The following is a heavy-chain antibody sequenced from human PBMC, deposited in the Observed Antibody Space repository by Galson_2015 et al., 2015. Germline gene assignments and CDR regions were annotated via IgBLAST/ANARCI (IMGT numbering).Heavy chain of an antibody. CDR2: MWYDGGNK. Sequence: PLGLPLAAPGFTFGAFGMHGVRQAPGMGLGWAAVMWYDGGNKYYADSVKGRFTISRDNSKNTLYLQMNSLRAEDTGVYYCARDRGGIAIFGVVATVNWFDPWGQGTLVTVSS. CDR1: GFTFGAFG. V-gene: IGHV3-33*01. D-gene: IGHD3-3*01. J-gene: IGHJ5*02. CDR3: ARDRGGIAIFGVVATVNWFDP.